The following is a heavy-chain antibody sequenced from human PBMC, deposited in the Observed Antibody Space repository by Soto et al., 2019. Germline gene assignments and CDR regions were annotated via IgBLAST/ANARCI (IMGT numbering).Heavy chain of an antibody. Sequence: QVQLVESGGGVVQPGRSLRLSCAASGYTFSSYGMHWVRQAPGKGLEWVEVIWYDGSNKYYADPVKGLFTISRDNSKNTVYLQTNSLRAEDTAVYYCARDLNHYASVSYPHSMEVWGQGTKVTVSS. V-gene: IGHV3-33*01. CDR3: ARDLNHYASVSYPHSMEV. CDR2: IWYDGSNK. D-gene: IGHD3-10*01. CDR1: GYTFSSYG. J-gene: IGHJ6*02.